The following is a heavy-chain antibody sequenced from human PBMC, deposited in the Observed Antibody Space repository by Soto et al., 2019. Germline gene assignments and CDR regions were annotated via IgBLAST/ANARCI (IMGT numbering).Heavy chain of an antibody. V-gene: IGHV3-11*01. J-gene: IGHJ4*02. Sequence: GGSLKLSFAPPGFTFSDYYMSWIRQAPGKGLEWVSYISSSGSTIYYADSVKGRFTISRDNAKNSLYLQMNSLRAEDTAVYYCASIPERGYSGYDWLKFDYWGQGTLVTVSS. CDR2: ISSSGSTI. D-gene: IGHD5-12*01. CDR3: ASIPERGYSGYDWLKFDY. CDR1: GFTFSDYY.